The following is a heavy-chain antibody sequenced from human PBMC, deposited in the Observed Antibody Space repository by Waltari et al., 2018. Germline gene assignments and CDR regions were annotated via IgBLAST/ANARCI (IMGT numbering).Heavy chain of an antibody. J-gene: IGHJ4*02. CDR2: IHSGGIT. D-gene: IGHD3-9*01. CDR1: GFTVSDNY. Sequence: EVQLVESGGGLIKPGGSLSLSCAASGFTVSDNYMTWVRQAPGKGLEWVSVIHSGGITYYADAVKGRFTISRDNSKNTLHLQMNNVRAEDTAVYYCTRERRAGVKLLAGSEYWGQGTLVTVSS. V-gene: IGHV3-53*01. CDR3: TRERRAGVKLLAGSEY.